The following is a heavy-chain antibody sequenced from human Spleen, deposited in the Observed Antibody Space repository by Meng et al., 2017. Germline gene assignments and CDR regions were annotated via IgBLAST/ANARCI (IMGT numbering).Heavy chain of an antibody. CDR2: INAGNGDT. CDR1: GYTFTSNF. Sequence: ASVKVSCKASGYTFTSNFIHWVRQAPGQRPEWMGWINAGNGDTKYSQKFQGRVTITADESTSTAYMELSSLRSEDTAVYYCARAFLGYCSSTSCRPTDYYYYYGMDVWGQGTTVTVSS. J-gene: IGHJ6*02. V-gene: IGHV1-3*01. CDR3: ARAFLGYCSSTSCRPTDYYYYYGMDV. D-gene: IGHD2-2*01.